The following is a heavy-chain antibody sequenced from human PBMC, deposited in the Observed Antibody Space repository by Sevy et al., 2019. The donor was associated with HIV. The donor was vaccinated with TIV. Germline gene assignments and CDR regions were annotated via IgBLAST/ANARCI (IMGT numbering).Heavy chain of an antibody. Sequence: ASVKVSCKVSGYTLTELYMHWVRQAPGKGLEWMGCFDPEDGETIYAQKFQGRVTMTEDTSTDTAYMELSSLRSEDTSVCYCATGLFWLKTLHLVTSGQFDYWAQGTLVTVSS. J-gene: IGHJ4*02. CDR2: FDPEDGET. D-gene: IGHD6-13*01. CDR1: GYTLTELY. V-gene: IGHV1-24*01. CDR3: ATGLFWLKTLHLVTSGQFDY.